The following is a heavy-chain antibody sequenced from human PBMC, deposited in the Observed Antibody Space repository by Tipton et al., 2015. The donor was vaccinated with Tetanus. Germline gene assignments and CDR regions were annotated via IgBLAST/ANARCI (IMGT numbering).Heavy chain of an antibody. CDR2: IYYSGST. V-gene: IGHV4-30-4*01. CDR1: GGSISSGDYY. Sequence: LRLSCTVSGGSISSGDYYWSWIRRPPGKGPEWIGYIYYSGSTFYNPSLKSRVTISVDTSNNQFSLRLSSVTAADTAVYYCARDQGGGRVARLNWFGPWGQGALVTVSS. D-gene: IGHD3-16*01. CDR3: ARDQGGGRVARLNWFGP. J-gene: IGHJ5*02.